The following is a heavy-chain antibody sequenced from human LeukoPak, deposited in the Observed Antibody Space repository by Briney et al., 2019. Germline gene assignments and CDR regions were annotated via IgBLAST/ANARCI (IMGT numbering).Heavy chain of an antibody. Sequence: GGSLRLSCAASGFTFSSYGMHWVRQAPGKGLEGVAVIWYDGNNKNYADSVKGRFTISRDNSKNTLYLQMTSLRAADTAVYYCAKDQNSGYYFDYWGQGTLVTVSS. CDR1: GFTFSSYG. CDR3: AKDQNSGYYFDY. CDR2: IWYDGNNK. V-gene: IGHV3-33*06. J-gene: IGHJ4*02. D-gene: IGHD3-22*01.